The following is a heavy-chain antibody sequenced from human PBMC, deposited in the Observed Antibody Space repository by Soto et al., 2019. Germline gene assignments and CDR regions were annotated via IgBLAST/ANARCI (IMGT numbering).Heavy chain of an antibody. V-gene: IGHV4-59*01. CDR2: VYYSGRT. D-gene: IGHD4-4*01. J-gene: IGHJ4*02. Sequence: QVQLQESGPGLVKPSETLSLTCNVSGGSMSSYYWSWIRQPPGKGLEWIGYVYYSGRTNYNPSLKSRVTISVYTSKNQCSLKLSSVTAADTAVYYCASYANYNHFWGQGTLVTVSS. CDR1: GGSMSSYY. CDR3: ASYANYNHF.